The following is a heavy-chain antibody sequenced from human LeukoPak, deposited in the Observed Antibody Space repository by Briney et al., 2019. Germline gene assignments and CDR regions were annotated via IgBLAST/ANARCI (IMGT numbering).Heavy chain of an antibody. CDR2: ISGSNHDA. CDR3: VRVARLVDY. J-gene: IGHJ4*02. Sequence: GGSLTLARAPSGFSFSDYYITWLRQAPGQGLEYVSYISGSNHDATYADSVKGRFPLSRDNAKNSLYLQMNSLRAEDTAVYYCVRVARLVDYWGQGTRVTVSS. CDR1: GFSFSDYY. D-gene: IGHD4-11*01. V-gene: IGHV3-11*06.